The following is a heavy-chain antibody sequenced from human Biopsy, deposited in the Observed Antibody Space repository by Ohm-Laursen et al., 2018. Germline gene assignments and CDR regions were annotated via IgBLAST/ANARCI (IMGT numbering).Heavy chain of an antibody. D-gene: IGHD2-21*01. Sequence: SETLSLTCPGSCGSIRRCYWGWVRQTPGEGLGWIGYIYYSGSTNYNPSLKSRVTISVDTFKNQFSLRLTSMTVADTAMYFCARVVVGHSTPFDDWGQGTLVTVSS. V-gene: IGHV4-59*12. CDR1: CGSIRRCY. CDR3: ARVVVGHSTPFDD. CDR2: IYYSGST. J-gene: IGHJ4*02.